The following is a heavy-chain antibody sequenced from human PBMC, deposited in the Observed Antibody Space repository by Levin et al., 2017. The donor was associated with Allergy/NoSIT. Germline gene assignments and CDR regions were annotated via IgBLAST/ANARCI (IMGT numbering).Heavy chain of an antibody. Sequence: SETLSLTCTVSGGSVSSGSYYWSWIRQPPGKGLEWIGYIYYSGSTNYNPSLKSRVTISVDTSKNQFSLKLSSVTAADTAVYYCARKYQPLLRGSYFDYWGQGTLVTVSS. J-gene: IGHJ4*02. CDR1: GGSVSSGSYY. D-gene: IGHD2-2*01. CDR3: ARKYQPLLRGSYFDY. CDR2: IYYSGST. V-gene: IGHV4-61*01.